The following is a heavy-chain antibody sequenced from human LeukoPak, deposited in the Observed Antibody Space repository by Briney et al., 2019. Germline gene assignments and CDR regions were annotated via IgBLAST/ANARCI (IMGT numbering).Heavy chain of an antibody. CDR1: GFTFSTYS. Sequence: GGSLRLSCAASGFTFSTYSMNWVRQAPGKGLEWVSFIDTSVSYIYYGDSMKGRFTISRDNAKNSLYLQMSGLRAEDTAAYYCARGRSITLLRGVAMSDGFDIWGQGAMFTVSS. CDR2: IDTSVSYI. CDR3: ARGRSITLLRGVAMSDGFDI. J-gene: IGHJ3*02. V-gene: IGHV3-21*01. D-gene: IGHD3-10*01.